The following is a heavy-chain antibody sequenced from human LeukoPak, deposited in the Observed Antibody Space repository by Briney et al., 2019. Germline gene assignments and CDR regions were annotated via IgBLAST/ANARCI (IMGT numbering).Heavy chain of an antibody. V-gene: IGHV4-34*01. D-gene: IGHD3-16*01. CDR1: GGSFSGYY. J-gene: IGHJ4*02. CDR2: INHRGST. Sequence: SETLSLTCAVYGGSFSGYYWSCIRQTPGKGLEWIGEINHRGSTNYNPSLKSRLTISVDTSKNQFSLKLNSLTAADTAVYYCASFRWGVGFEYWGQGTLVTVSS. CDR3: ASFRWGVGFEY.